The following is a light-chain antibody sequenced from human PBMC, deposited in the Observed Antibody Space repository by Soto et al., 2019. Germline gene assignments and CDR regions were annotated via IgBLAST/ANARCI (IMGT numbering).Light chain of an antibody. CDR2: DAS. CDR1: QSVRSY. Sequence: EIVLTQSPATLSLSPGERDTLSCRASQSVRSYLAWYQQRPGQAPRLLIHDASNRATGIPARFSGSWSGTDLTLTISSLEPEDFAVYYCQQRSNWLITFGQGTRLEIK. CDR3: QQRSNWLIT. V-gene: IGKV3-11*01. J-gene: IGKJ5*01.